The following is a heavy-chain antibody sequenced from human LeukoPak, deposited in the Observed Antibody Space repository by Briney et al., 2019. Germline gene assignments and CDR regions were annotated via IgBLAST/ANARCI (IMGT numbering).Heavy chain of an antibody. Sequence: SQTLSLTCAISGDSVSSPSAAWNWLRQSPSRGLEWLGRTYYRSKWYNDYAVSVKSRITINPDTSKNQFSLQLNSVTPEDTAVYYCARDPGIAAAGIFDYWGQGTLVTVSS. CDR2: TYYRSKWYN. J-gene: IGHJ4*02. D-gene: IGHD6-13*01. CDR3: ARDPGIAAAGIFDY. V-gene: IGHV6-1*01. CDR1: GDSVSSPSAA.